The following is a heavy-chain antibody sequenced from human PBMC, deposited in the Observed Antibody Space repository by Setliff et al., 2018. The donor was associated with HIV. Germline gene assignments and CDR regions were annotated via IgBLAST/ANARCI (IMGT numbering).Heavy chain of an antibody. CDR1: GGSISSGDYY. D-gene: IGHD2-2*01. J-gene: IGHJ4*02. CDR3: AGDTHSPSRWDH. V-gene: IGHV4-61*08. Sequence: SETLSLTCTVSGGSISSGDYYWSWIRQPPGKGLEWIGYIYYSGSTYFNPSLKSRVSMSVDTSNNRVSLRLTSVTAADTAMYYCAGDTHSPSRWDHWGQGTLVTVSS. CDR2: IYYSGST.